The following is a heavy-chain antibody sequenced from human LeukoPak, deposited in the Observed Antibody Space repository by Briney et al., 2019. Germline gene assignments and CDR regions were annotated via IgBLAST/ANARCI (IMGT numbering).Heavy chain of an antibody. V-gene: IGHV3-23*01. Sequence: PGGSLRLSCAASGLTFSSYAMSWVRQAPGKGLEWVSVISGSGGNTYYAESVKGRFTISGDNSKNTLYVQMKSLRVDDTAVYYCAKDRGEGTDYYDSVDYGMDVWGQGTTVTVSS. CDR1: GLTFSSYA. CDR3: AKDRGEGTDYYDSVDYGMDV. CDR2: ISGSGGNT. D-gene: IGHD3-22*01. J-gene: IGHJ6*02.